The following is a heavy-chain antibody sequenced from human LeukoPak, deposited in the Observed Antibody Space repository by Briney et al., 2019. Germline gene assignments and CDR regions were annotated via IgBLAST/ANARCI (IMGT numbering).Heavy chain of an antibody. D-gene: IGHD3-3*01. CDR2: VAYDGNSK. V-gene: IGHV3-30-3*01. Sequence: GGSLRLSCAASGFTFSASAMHWVRQAPGKGLEWVAVVAYDGNSKYYADSVKGRFTISRDNSKNTLYLQMNNLRSEDTALYHCARGNPIFGASRWFDPWGQGTLVTVSS. CDR3: ARGNPIFGASRWFDP. J-gene: IGHJ5*02. CDR1: GFTFSASA.